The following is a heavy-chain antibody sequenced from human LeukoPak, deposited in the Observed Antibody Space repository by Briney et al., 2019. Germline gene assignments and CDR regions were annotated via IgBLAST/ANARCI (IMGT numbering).Heavy chain of an antibody. CDR1: GGSISSSNW. J-gene: IGHJ5*02. CDR2: IYDSGST. D-gene: IGHD3-10*01. Sequence: KASETLSLTCAVSGGSISSSNWWSWVRQPPGKGLEWIGSIYDSGSTYYNPSLKSRVTISVDTSKNRFSLKLNSVTAADTAVYYCARHYGPWGQGTLVTVSS. CDR3: ARHYGP. V-gene: IGHV4-39*01.